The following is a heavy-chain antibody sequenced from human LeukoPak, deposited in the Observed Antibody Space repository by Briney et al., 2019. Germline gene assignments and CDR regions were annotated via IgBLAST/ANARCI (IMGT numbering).Heavy chain of an antibody. CDR2: IIPILGIA. CDR1: GGTFSSYA. D-gene: IGHD2-2*01. Sequence: SVKVSCKASGGTFSSYAISWVRQAPGQGLEWMGRIIPILGIANYAQEFQGRVTITADKSTSTAYMELSSLRSEDTAVYYCARGPYQLTPVDYWGQGTLVTVSS. V-gene: IGHV1-69*04. CDR3: ARGPYQLTPVDY. J-gene: IGHJ4*02.